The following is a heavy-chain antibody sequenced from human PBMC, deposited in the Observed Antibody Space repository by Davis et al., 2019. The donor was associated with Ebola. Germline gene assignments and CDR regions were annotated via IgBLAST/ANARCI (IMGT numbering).Heavy chain of an antibody. CDR2: ISSSSSTI. CDR3: ARDPDYDFWSVVYYYYGMDV. J-gene: IGHJ6*04. Sequence: GESLKISCAASGFTFSSYSMNWVRQAPGKGLEWVSYISSSSSTIYYADSVKGRFTISRDNAKNSPYLQMNSLRDEDTAVYYCARDPDYDFWSVVYYYYGMDVWGKGTTVTVSS. D-gene: IGHD3-3*01. CDR1: GFTFSSYS. V-gene: IGHV3-48*02.